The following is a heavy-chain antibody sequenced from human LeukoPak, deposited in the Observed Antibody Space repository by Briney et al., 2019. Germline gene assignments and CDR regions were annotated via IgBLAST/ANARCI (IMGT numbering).Heavy chain of an antibody. J-gene: IGHJ5*01. Sequence: SSETLSLTCAVYGGSFSGYYWSWIRQPPGKGLEWIGEINHSGSTNYNPSLKRRVTISVDTSKNHFSLKLSSVTAADTAVYYCARGFIVVVPAAIWFDPWGQGTLVTVSS. CDR1: GGSFSGYY. D-gene: IGHD2-2*01. V-gene: IGHV4-34*01. CDR2: INHSGST. CDR3: ARGFIVVVPAAIWFDP.